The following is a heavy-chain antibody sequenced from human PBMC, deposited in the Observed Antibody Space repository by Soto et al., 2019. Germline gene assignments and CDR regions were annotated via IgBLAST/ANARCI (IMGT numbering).Heavy chain of an antibody. V-gene: IGHV3-23*01. J-gene: IGHJ6*02. Sequence: PVGSLRLSCAGSGFTFSSYAMSWVRQAPGKGLKWVSAISGSGGSTYYADSVKGRFTISRDNSKNTLYLQMNSLRAEDTAIYYCAKSTRTGGTFPYYGMDVWGQGTTVTVSS. CDR2: ISGSGGST. CDR3: AKSTRTGGTFPYYGMDV. D-gene: IGHD2-8*02. CDR1: GFTFSSYA.